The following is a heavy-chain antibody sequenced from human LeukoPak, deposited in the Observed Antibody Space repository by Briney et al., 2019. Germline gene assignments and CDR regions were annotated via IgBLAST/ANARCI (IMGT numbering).Heavy chain of an antibody. V-gene: IGHV3-23*01. CDR1: RFMFSSYA. CDR3: ATTPGYSNSSRDY. CDR2: ISGSGDST. J-gene: IGHJ4*02. D-gene: IGHD4-11*01. Sequence: GGSLRLSCAASRFMFSSYAMSGVRQAPGKGLEWVSAISGSGDSTYYADSVKGRFTISRDNSKNTLYLQMNSLRAEDTAVYYCATTPGYSNSSRDYWGQGTLVTVSS.